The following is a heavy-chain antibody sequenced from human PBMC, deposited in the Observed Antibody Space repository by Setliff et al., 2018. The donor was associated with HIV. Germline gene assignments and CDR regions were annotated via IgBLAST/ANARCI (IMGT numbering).Heavy chain of an antibody. Sequence: ASVTVSCKASGYSFTSYGINWVRQATGQGLEWMGWMNPNSGDTDYAQKFQGRVTMTRNTSIGAAYMELSSLRSEDTAVYYCARNETWGSLYYGLDVWGQGTTVTVSS. V-gene: IGHV1-8*01. CDR2: MNPNSGDT. J-gene: IGHJ6*02. CDR3: ARNETWGSLYYGLDV. CDR1: GYSFTSYG. D-gene: IGHD7-27*01.